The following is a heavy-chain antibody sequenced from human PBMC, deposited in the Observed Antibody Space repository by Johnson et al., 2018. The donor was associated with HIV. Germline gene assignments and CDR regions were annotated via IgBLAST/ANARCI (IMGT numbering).Heavy chain of an antibody. CDR1: RFTFSSYA. CDR3: ARAPEVRGIDAFDF. CDR2: ISGTGNTM. J-gene: IGHJ3*01. Sequence: VQLVDSGGGLVQPGGSLRLPCAASRFTFSSYAMSWVRQAPGKGLEWVSAISGTGNTMYFAVSVSGRFTIFRDNTKNSLWLQMNSLRAEDTAVYYCARAPEVRGIDAFDFWGQGTMVTVSS. V-gene: IGHV3-23*04. D-gene: IGHD3-10*01.